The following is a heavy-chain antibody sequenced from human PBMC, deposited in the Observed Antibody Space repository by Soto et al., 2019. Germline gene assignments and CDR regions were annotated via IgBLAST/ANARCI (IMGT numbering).Heavy chain of an antibody. D-gene: IGHD4-17*01. Sequence: PGGSLRLSCAASGFTFSSYSMNWVRQAPGKGLEWVSSISSSSSYIYYADSVKGRFTISRDNAKNSLYLQMNSLRAEDTAVYYCASSMGTDYGGNRHHYYYYYGMDVWGQGTTVTVAS. V-gene: IGHV3-21*01. CDR3: ASSMGTDYGGNRHHYYYYYGMDV. J-gene: IGHJ6*02. CDR1: GFTFSSYS. CDR2: ISSSSSYI.